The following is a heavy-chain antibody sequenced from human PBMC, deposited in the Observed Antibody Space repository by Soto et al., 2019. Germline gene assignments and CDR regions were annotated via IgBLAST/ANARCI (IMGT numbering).Heavy chain of an antibody. Sequence: PSDTLSLTCTASGGSISSSDFYCGWLRQTPGKGLEFIGSMYYSGTTYYNPSLKSRVTISVDTSKNQFTLKLISVTAADTAVYYCAVVDSTGNWFDPWGEGALVTVSS. CDR2: MYYSGTT. CDR1: GGSISSSDFY. D-gene: IGHD6-25*01. V-gene: IGHV4-39*01. J-gene: IGHJ5*02. CDR3: AVVDSTGNWFDP.